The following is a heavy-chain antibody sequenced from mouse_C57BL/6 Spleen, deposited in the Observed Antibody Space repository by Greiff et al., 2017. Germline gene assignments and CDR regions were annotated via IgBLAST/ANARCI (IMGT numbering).Heavy chain of an antibody. V-gene: IGHV3-6*01. J-gene: IGHJ2*01. CDR1: GYSITSGYY. CDR3: AREEGDY. CDR2: ISYDGSN. Sequence: DVKLQESGPGLVKPSQSLSLTCSVTGYSITSGYYWNWIRQFPGNKLEWMGYISYDGSNNYNPSLKNRISITRDTSKNQFFLKLNSVTTEDTATYYCAREEGDYWGQGTTLTVSS.